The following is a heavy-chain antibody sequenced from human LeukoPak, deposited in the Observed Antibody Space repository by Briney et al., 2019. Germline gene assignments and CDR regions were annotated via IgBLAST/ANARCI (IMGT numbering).Heavy chain of an antibody. CDR1: GFSFNNYW. V-gene: IGHV3-7*03. D-gene: IGHD3-10*01. J-gene: IGHJ4*02. CDR3: AGGRGGEY. Sequence: GGSLRLSCAASGFSFNNYWMTWVRQAPGKGLEWVANIKQDGSEKYFVDSVKGRFTISRDNAKNSLYLQMNSLRAEDTAVYYCAGGRGGEYRGQGTLVTVSS. CDR2: IKQDGSEK.